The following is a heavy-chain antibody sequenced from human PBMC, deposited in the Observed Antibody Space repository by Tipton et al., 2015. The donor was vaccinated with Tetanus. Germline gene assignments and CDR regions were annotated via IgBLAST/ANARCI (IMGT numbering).Heavy chain of an antibody. D-gene: IGHD5-24*01. CDR3: ARGSGFTGYNN. CDR1: GSTFSTTW. CDR2: INEDGSET. V-gene: IGHV3-7*01. Sequence: LSLTCAASGSTFSTTWFSWVRQAPGKGLEWVASINEDGSETYYGDSVKGRFTISRDNAKNSVYLQMNILKVEDTAIYFCARGSGFTGYNNWGQGTLVPVSS. J-gene: IGHJ4*02.